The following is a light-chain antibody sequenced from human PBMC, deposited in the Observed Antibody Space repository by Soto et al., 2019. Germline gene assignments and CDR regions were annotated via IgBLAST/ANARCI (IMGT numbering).Light chain of an antibody. Sequence: QSVLPQPPSVSGAPGQRVTISCTGSSYNIGAGYDVHGYQQLPGRAPKLLIYGNTNPPSGVPDRFSGSKSGTSASLAITGLQAEDEADYYCLSFDSSLSVVFGGRTKVTVL. CDR1: SYNIGAGYD. J-gene: IGLJ2*01. V-gene: IGLV1-40*01. CDR3: LSFDSSLSVV. CDR2: GNT.